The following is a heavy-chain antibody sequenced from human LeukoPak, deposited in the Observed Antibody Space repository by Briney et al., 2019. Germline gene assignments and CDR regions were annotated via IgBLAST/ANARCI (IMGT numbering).Heavy chain of an antibody. V-gene: IGHV3-74*01. CDR1: GFTFSTYW. J-gene: IGHJ1*01. CDR2: IKSDGST. D-gene: IGHD3-3*01. CDR3: ARAPSEIGGYYPEYFRH. Sequence: PGGSLRLSCAASGFTFSTYWMHWVRQAPGKGLVWLSRIKSDGSTNYADSVKSRLTISRDNAKNPLSLQMNSLRPEGTGVYYCARAPSEIGGYYPEYFRHWGQGTVVTVSS.